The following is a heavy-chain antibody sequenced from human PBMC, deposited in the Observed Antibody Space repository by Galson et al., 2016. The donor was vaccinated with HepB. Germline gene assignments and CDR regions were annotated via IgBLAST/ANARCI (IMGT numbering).Heavy chain of an antibody. CDR2: IRSTGDSP. J-gene: IGHJ4*02. V-gene: IGHV3-23*01. Sequence: SLRLSCAASGFRFSSRGMCWVRQAPGKGLEWVSTIRSTGDSPYYADSVKGRFTISRDNSNNTLFLQMDRLRADDTAIYYCATGAQWPSYFDTWGQGSLVTVSS. CDR3: ATGAQWPSYFDT. D-gene: IGHD6-19*01. CDR1: GFRFSSRG.